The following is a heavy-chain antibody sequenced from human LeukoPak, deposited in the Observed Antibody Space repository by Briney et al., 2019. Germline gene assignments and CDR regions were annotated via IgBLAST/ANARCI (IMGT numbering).Heavy chain of an antibody. J-gene: IGHJ5*02. D-gene: IGHD3-10*01. Sequence: SETLSLTCTVSGGSTSSYYWSWLRQPPGKGLEWLGYIYYSGSTNYNPSLKSRVTISVDTSKNQFSLRLSSVTAADTAVYYCARAGLDYYGSGSYSRYNWFDRWGQGTLVTVSS. V-gene: IGHV4-59*01. CDR1: GGSTSSYY. CDR3: ARAGLDYYGSGSYSRYNWFDR. CDR2: IYYSGST.